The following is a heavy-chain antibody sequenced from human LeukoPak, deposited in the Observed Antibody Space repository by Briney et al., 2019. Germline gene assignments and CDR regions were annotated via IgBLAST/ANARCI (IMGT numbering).Heavy chain of an antibody. CDR1: GFTFSSYA. Sequence: GGSLRLSCAASGFTFSSYAMHWVRQAPGKGLEWVAVISYDGSNKYYADSVKGRFTISRDNSKNTLYVQMNSLRAEDTAVYYCARSGIQSGYCSSTSCYTGYWGQGTLVTVSS. CDR3: ARSGIQSGYCSSTSCYTGY. J-gene: IGHJ4*02. V-gene: IGHV3-30-3*01. D-gene: IGHD2-2*02. CDR2: ISYDGSNK.